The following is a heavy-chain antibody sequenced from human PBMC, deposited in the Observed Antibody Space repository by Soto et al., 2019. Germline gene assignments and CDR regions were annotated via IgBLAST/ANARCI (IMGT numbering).Heavy chain of an antibody. V-gene: IGHV1-69*04. CDR1: GGTFSSYT. Sequence: GASVKVSCKASGGTFSSYTISWVRQAPGQGLEWMGRIIPILGIANYAQKFQGRVTITADKSTSTAYMELSSLRSEDTAVYYCATDPAPKKQPAPAWGQGTLXIVSS. D-gene: IGHD1-1*01. J-gene: IGHJ5*02. CDR3: ATDPAPKKQPAPA. CDR2: IIPILGIA.